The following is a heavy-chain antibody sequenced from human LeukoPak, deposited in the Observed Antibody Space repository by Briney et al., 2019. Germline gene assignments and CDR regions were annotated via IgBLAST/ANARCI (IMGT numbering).Heavy chain of an antibody. CDR1: GGSISGYY. Sequence: TPSETLSLTCTVSGGSISGYYWSWIRQPPGKGLEWIGYINYSGSTNYNPSLKSRVTISVDTSENQFSLKLSSVTAADTAVYYCARRGSSLDQWGQGTLVTVSS. J-gene: IGHJ4*02. V-gene: IGHV4-59*08. CDR3: ARRGSSLDQ. D-gene: IGHD6-6*01. CDR2: INYSGST.